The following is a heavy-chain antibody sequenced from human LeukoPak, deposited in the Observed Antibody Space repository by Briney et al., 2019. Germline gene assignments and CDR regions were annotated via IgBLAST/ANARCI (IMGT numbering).Heavy chain of an antibody. Sequence: PSETLSLTCTVSGGSISSGDYYWGWIRQPPGKGLEWIGSIYYSGSTYYNPSLKSRVTISVDTSKNQFSLKLSSVTAADTAVYYCARARMVRGGIDYWGQGTLVTVSS. V-gene: IGHV4-39*01. CDR1: GGSISSGDYY. D-gene: IGHD3-10*01. J-gene: IGHJ4*02. CDR3: ARARMVRGGIDY. CDR2: IYYSGST.